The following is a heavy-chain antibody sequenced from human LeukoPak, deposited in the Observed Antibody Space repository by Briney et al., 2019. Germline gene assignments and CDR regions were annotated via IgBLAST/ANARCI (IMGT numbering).Heavy chain of an antibody. J-gene: IGHJ4*02. CDR3: AKSRNDDGDFDLDY. CDR1: GHSFTRHW. V-gene: IGHV5-51*01. CDR2: ISPGDSDT. D-gene: IGHD4-17*01. Sequence: GESLKISCEGSGHSFTRHWIAWVRQMPGKGLELMGIISPGDSDTRYSPSFQGQVTISADKSIITAYLQWRSLRASDTAIYYCAKSRNDDGDFDLDYWGQGTLVTVS.